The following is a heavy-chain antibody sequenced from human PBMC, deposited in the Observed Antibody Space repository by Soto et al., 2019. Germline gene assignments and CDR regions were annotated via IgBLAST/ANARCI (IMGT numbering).Heavy chain of an antibody. D-gene: IGHD3-16*01. J-gene: IGHJ6*02. CDR3: ATGGHNDGYNFYHGMDV. Sequence: QVQVVQSGAEVKKPGSSVKVSCKVSGGIFTNNAISWVRQAPXQGLXXXGXVIPLFDTAYYAQIFRGRLRISADGATTTAYMELSGLTSADTAVYFCATGGHNDGYNFYHGMDVWGQGTTVTVS. CDR2: VIPLFDTA. V-gene: IGHV1-69*01. CDR1: GGIFTNNA.